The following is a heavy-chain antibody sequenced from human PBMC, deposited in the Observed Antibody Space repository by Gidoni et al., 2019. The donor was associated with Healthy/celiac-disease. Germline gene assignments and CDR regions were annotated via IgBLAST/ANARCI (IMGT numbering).Heavy chain of an antibody. Sequence: QVQLVESGGGVVQPGRSLRLSCAASGFTFSSHGMHWVRQAPGKGLEWVAVISYDGSNKYYADSVKGRFTISRDNSKNTLYLQMNSLRAEDTAVYYCAKQLYCSGGSCYPGGNYWGQGTLVTVSS. J-gene: IGHJ4*02. CDR2: ISYDGSNK. CDR3: AKQLYCSGGSCYPGGNY. D-gene: IGHD2-15*01. CDR1: GFTFSSHG. V-gene: IGHV3-30*18.